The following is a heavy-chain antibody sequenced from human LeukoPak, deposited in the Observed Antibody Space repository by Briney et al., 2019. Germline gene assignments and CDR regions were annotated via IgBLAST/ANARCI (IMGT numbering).Heavy chain of an antibody. V-gene: IGHV3-23*01. D-gene: IGHD1-26*01. CDR3: TKDVQNDVGATDC. CDR2: IDRSGERT. CDR1: GFTFNIHA. Sequence: GGSLRLSCAASGFTFNIHAMTWVRQAPGKGLEWVSTIDRSGERTHYADSVRGRFTISRDNSRNTLYLQMNSLRAEDTAIYYCTKDVQNDVGATDCWGQGTLVTVSS. J-gene: IGHJ4*02.